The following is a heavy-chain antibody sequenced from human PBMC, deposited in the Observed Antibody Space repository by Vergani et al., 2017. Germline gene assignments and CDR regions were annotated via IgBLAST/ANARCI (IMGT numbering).Heavy chain of an antibody. V-gene: IGHV3-7*01. J-gene: IGHJ4*02. Sequence: EVQLVESGGGLVQPGGSLRLSCASSGFTFGSYWMSWVRQAPGKGLEWVANIKQAGSEKYYMDSVKGRFTISRDKAKNSLYLQMNSLRAEATAVYYCETAGCSSTSCYHFDYWGQGTLVTVSS. D-gene: IGHD2-2*01. CDR2: IKQAGSEK. CDR3: ETAGCSSTSCYHFDY. CDR1: GFTFGSYW.